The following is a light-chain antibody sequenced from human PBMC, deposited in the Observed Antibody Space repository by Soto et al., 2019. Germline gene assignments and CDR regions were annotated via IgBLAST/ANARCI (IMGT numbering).Light chain of an antibody. V-gene: IGKV3-15*01. CDR1: QTINNN. CDR3: QQYYTWPS. Sequence: ETVMTQSPATLSVSPGEGATLSCRASQTINNNLAWYQQKPGQAPRLLIYGASRRATGVPARFSGSGSGTEFTLTISSLQSEDFAVYYCQQYYTWPSFGQGTRLEIK. J-gene: IGKJ5*01. CDR2: GAS.